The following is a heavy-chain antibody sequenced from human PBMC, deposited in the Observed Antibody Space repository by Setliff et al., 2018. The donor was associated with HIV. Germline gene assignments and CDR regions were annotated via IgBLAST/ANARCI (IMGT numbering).Heavy chain of an antibody. CDR3: ARILVGVDDAFDI. Sequence: SVKVSCKASGGTFSRDAISWVRQAPGQGLEWMGGIISMFGTANYAQKFQGRVTITADESTNTAYMELSSLRSDDTAVYYCARILVGVDDAFDIWGQGTMVTVSS. CDR1: GGTFSRDA. V-gene: IGHV1-69*13. CDR2: IISMFGTA. D-gene: IGHD1-26*01. J-gene: IGHJ3*02.